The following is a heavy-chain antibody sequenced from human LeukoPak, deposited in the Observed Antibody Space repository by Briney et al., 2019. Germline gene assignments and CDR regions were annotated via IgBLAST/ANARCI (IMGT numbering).Heavy chain of an antibody. CDR3: ARGLRLGYYYDSSGYTPFDY. CDR2: IYYVGST. CDR1: GGSISSYY. J-gene: IGHJ4*02. D-gene: IGHD3-22*01. Sequence: PETLSLTCTVSGGSISSYYWSWIRQPPGKGLEWVGCIYYVGSTNYHPSLKSRVTIPVARSKNQFSLKLSSVTAADTAVYYCARGLRLGYYYDSSGYTPFDYWGQGTLVTVSS. V-gene: IGHV4-59*01.